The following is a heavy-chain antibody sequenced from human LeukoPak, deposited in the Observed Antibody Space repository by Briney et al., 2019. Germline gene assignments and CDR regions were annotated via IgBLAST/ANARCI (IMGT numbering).Heavy chain of an antibody. Sequence: PGGSLRLSCAASGFTVSSYYMSWVRQAPGKGLEWVSVIYSGGSTYYADSVKGRFTISRDNSKNTLYLQMNSLRAEDTAVYYCARVGYGDYLYFDYWGQGTLVTVSS. V-gene: IGHV3-66*01. CDR3: ARVGYGDYLYFDY. CDR1: GFTVSSYY. J-gene: IGHJ4*02. D-gene: IGHD4-17*01. CDR2: IYSGGST.